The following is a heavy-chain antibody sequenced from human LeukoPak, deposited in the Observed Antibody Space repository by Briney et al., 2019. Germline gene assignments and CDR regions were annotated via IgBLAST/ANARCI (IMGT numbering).Heavy chain of an antibody. Sequence: ASVKVSCKASGYTFTSYDINWVRQATGQGLEWMGGIIPIFGTANYAQKFQGRVTITADESTSTAYMELSSLRSEDTAVYYCASSPYDSSGYYFDYWGQGTLVTVSS. CDR3: ASSPYDSSGYYFDY. D-gene: IGHD3-22*01. CDR2: IIPIFGTA. CDR1: GYTFTSYD. V-gene: IGHV1-69*13. J-gene: IGHJ4*02.